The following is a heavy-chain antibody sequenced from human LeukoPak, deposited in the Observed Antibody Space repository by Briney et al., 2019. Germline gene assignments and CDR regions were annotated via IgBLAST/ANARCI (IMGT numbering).Heavy chain of an antibody. Sequence: GGSLRLSCAASGFTFTSYEMNWVRQAPGKGLEWISYISTTGTNIFYTDSVKGRFTISRDNSKNTLYLQMNSLRAEDTAVYYCAKDREYSSSFFDYWGQGTLVTVSS. J-gene: IGHJ4*02. CDR2: ISTTGTNI. D-gene: IGHD6-6*01. CDR1: GFTFTSYE. V-gene: IGHV3-48*03. CDR3: AKDREYSSSFFDY.